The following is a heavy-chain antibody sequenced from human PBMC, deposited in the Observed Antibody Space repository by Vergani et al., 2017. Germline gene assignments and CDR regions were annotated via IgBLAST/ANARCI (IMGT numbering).Heavy chain of an antibody. V-gene: IGHV3-23*01. CDR1: GFTFSSYA. CDR2: ISGSGGST. J-gene: IGHJ5*02. D-gene: IGHD6-6*01. Sequence: EVQLLESGGGLVQPGGSLRLSCAASGFTFSSYAMSWVRQAPGKGLEWVSAISGSGGSTYYADSVKGWFTISRDNSKNTLYLQMNSLRAEDTAVYYCAKKVEYSSSSEWFDPWGQGTLVTVSS. CDR3: AKKVEYSSSSEWFDP.